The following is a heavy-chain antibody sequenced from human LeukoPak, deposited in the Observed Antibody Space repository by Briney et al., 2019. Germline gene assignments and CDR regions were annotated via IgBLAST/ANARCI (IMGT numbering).Heavy chain of an antibody. Sequence: PSETLSLTCTVSGGSVSDYYWSWIRQTPGKELEWIGRVYTGGSTNYNPSLKSRVTMSLDESKNEVFLKLFSVTAADTAVYFCANLPPYYYEGSGSYVWGQGTLVAVSS. CDR2: VYTGGST. V-gene: IGHV4-4*07. D-gene: IGHD3-22*01. CDR3: ANLPPYYYEGSGSYV. CDR1: GGSVSDYY. J-gene: IGHJ4*02.